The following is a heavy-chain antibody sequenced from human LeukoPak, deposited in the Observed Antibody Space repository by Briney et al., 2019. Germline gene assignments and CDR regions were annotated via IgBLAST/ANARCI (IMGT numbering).Heavy chain of an antibody. CDR1: GYSFTSYW. J-gene: IGHJ5*02. Sequence: KPGESLKISCKGSGYSFTSYWIGWVRQMPGKGLEWMGIIYPGDSDTRYSPSFQGQVTISADKSISTAYLQWSSLKASDTAMYYCARHPRAATSKAWFDPWGQGTLVTVSS. V-gene: IGHV5-51*01. CDR2: IYPGDSDT. CDR3: ARHPRAATSKAWFDP. D-gene: IGHD2-15*01.